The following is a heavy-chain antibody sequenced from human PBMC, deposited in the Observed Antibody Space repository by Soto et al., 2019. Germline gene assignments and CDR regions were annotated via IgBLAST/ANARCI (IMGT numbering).Heavy chain of an antibody. CDR1: GFTFSDYY. Sequence: GGSLRLSCAASGFTFSDYYMSWIRQAPGKGLEWVSYIRSTDNAGYYANSVKGRFTISRDNAKNSLYLQMNSLRAEDTAVYYCARGNALYDYWGQGALVTVSS. CDR2: IRSTDNAG. CDR3: ARGNALYDY. V-gene: IGHV3-11*01. D-gene: IGHD2-2*01. J-gene: IGHJ4*02.